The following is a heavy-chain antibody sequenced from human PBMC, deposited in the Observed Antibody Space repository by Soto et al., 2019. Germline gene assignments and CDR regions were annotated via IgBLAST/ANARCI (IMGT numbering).Heavy chain of an antibody. CDR2: ISGSGVST. CDR1: GFTFSSYA. J-gene: IGHJ4*02. Sequence: GGSLRLSCAASGFTFSSYAMSWVRQAPGKGLEWVSAISGSGVSTYYADSVKGRFTISRDNSKNTLYLQMNSLRAEDTAVYYCAKVRKGDYEPFDYWGQGTLVTVSS. CDR3: AKVRKGDYEPFDY. D-gene: IGHD4-17*01. V-gene: IGHV3-23*01.